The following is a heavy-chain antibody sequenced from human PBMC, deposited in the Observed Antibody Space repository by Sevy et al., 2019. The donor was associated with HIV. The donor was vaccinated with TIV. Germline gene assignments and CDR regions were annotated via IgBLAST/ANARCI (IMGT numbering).Heavy chain of an antibody. J-gene: IGHJ4*02. V-gene: IGHV3-23*01. CDR3: AKDFSYGGNSWNFDF. D-gene: IGHD4-17*01. Sequence: GGSLRLSCAASGFIFSKFALSWVRQAPGRGLEWVSAVSGNAGSTYYAASVKGRFTISRDISENMLYLQMNSLSAEDTAVYYCAKDFSYGGNSWNFDFWGQGTLVTVSS. CDR1: GFIFSKFA. CDR2: VSGNAGST.